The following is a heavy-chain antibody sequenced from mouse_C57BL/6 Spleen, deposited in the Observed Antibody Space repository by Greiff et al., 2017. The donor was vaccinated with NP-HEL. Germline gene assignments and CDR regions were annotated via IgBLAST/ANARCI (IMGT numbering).Heavy chain of an antibody. CDR1: GYAFSSYW. V-gene: IGHV1-80*01. D-gene: IGHD1-1*01. CDR2: IYPGDGDT. CDR3: ARFRYGSSRDY. Sequence: VKLQESGAELVKPGASVKISCKASGYAFSSYWMNWVKQRPGKGLEWIGQIYPGDGDTNYNGKFKGKATLTADKSSSTAYMQLSSLTSEDSAVYFCARFRYGSSRDYWGQGTTLTVSS. J-gene: IGHJ2*01.